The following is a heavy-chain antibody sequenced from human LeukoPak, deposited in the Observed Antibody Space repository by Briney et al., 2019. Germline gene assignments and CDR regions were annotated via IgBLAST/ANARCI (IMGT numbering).Heavy chain of an antibody. D-gene: IGHD1-14*01. CDR1: GFTFDDYA. CDR2: ISWNSGSI. J-gene: IGHJ4*02. V-gene: IGHV3-9*01. Sequence: GRSLRVSCAASGFTFDDYAMRWVRQAPGKGLEWVSGISWNSGSIGYAESVKGRFTISRDNNKNSLYLQMNSLRTEDTALYYCAKDNLRKLTSEYYFDSWGQGTLVTVSS. CDR3: AKDNLRKLTSEYYFDS.